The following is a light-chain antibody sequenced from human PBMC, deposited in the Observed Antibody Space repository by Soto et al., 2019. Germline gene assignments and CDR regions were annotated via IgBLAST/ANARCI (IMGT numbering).Light chain of an antibody. CDR2: IND. CDR1: SSNIGDNP. CDR3: AAWDDSLNAI. Sequence: QSALTQPPSASGTPGQRITISCSGSSSNIGDNPVNWYQQLPGAAPKLLIYINDQRPSGVPDRFSGSKSGTSASLAISGLQPEDEADYYCAAWDDSLNAIFGTATKVTVX. J-gene: IGLJ1*01. V-gene: IGLV1-44*01.